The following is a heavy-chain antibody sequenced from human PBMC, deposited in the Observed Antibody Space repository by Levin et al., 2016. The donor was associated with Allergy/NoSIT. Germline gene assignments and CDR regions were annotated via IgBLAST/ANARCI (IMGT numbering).Heavy chain of an antibody. V-gene: IGHV1-46*01. CDR1: GYTFTSYY. CDR3: AREAPLWFGELCAFDI. Sequence: ASVKVSCKASGYTFTSYYMHWVRQAPGQGLEWMGIINPSGGSTSYAQKFQGRVTMTRDTSTSTVYMELSSLRSEDTAVYYCAREAPLWFGELCAFDIWGQGTMVTVSS. CDR2: INPSGGST. D-gene: IGHD3-10*01. J-gene: IGHJ3*02.